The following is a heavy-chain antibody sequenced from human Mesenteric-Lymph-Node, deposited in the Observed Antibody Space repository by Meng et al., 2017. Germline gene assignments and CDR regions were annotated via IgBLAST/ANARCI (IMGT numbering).Heavy chain of an antibody. D-gene: IGHD6-19*01. CDR2: IYWDDDK. V-gene: IGHV2-5*02. Sequence: TLEKSCPTLVKPTQTLTLTCPFYWFSLSTVGVGVGWIRQPPGKALELLALIYWDDDKRYSPSLKSRLTITKDTSKNQVVLTMTNMDPVDTATYYCAHRLYYSSGPGWPFDYWGQGTLVTVSS. CDR3: AHRLYYSSGPGWPFDY. CDR1: WFSLSTVGVG. J-gene: IGHJ4*02.